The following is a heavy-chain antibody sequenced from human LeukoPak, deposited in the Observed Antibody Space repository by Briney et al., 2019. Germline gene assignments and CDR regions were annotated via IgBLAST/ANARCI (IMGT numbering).Heavy chain of an antibody. J-gene: IGHJ1*01. CDR3: ARVGVPRYFQH. V-gene: IGHV4-34*01. D-gene: IGHD3-16*01. Sequence: SETLSLTCAVYGGSFSGYYWSWIRQPPGKGLEWIGEINHSGSTNYTPSLKSRVTISVDTSKNQFSLKLSSVTAADTAVYYCARVGVPRYFQHWGQGTLVTVSS. CDR2: INHSGST. CDR1: GGSFSGYY.